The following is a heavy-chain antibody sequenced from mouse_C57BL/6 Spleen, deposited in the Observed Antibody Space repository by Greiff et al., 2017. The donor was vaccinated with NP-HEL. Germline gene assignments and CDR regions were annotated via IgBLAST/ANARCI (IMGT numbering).Heavy chain of an antibody. V-gene: IGHV1-15*01. J-gene: IGHJ2*01. CDR1: GYTFTDYE. D-gene: IGHD1-1*01. CDR3: TLRYYGS. Sequence: VQLQQSGAELVRPGASVTLSCKASGYTFTDYEMHWVKQTPVHGLEWIGAIDPETGGTAYNQKFKGKAILTADNSSSTAYMELRSLTSEDSAVYYCTLRYYGSWGQGTTLTVSS. CDR2: IDPETGGT.